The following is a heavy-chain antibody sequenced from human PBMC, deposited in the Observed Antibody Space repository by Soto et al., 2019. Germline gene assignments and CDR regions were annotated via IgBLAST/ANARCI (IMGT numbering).Heavy chain of an antibody. CDR1: GGSISSSSYY. D-gene: IGHD3-22*01. CDR3: ARTYDSSGYYYVV. Sequence: QLQLQESGPGLVKPSETLSLTCTVSGGSISSSSYYWGWIRQPPGKGLEWIGSIYYSGSTYYNPSLKSRVTISVDTSKNQFSLKLSSVTAADTDVYYCARTYDSSGYYYVVWGQGTTVTVSS. J-gene: IGHJ6*02. CDR2: IYYSGST. V-gene: IGHV4-39*01.